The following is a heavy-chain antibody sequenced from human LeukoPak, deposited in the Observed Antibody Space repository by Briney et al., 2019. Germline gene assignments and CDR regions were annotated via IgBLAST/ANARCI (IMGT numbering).Heavy chain of an antibody. Sequence: GGSLRLSCVASGFSFGVYSMNWVRQAPGKGLEWVSTISGASSDNYIDYADSVKGRFTISRDNAKNSVFLEMNGLRDDDTAVYYCTREGGVGPWGQGTLVSVSS. V-gene: IGHV3-21*01. J-gene: IGHJ5*02. CDR3: TREGGVGP. CDR2: ISGASSDNYI. CDR1: GFSFGVYS. D-gene: IGHD3-16*01.